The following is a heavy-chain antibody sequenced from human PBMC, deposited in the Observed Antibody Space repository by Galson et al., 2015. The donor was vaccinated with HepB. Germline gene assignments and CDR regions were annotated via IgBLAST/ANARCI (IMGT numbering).Heavy chain of an antibody. J-gene: IGHJ5*02. D-gene: IGHD6-13*01. CDR1: GFTFSSYA. CDR3: ARDGSSSWPARGGWFDP. V-gene: IGHV3-30*04. CDR2: ISYDGSNK. Sequence: SLRLSCAASGFTFSSYAMHWVRQAPGKGLEWVAVISYDGSNKYYADSVKGRFTISRDNSKNTLYLQMNSLRAEDTAVYYCARDGSSSWPARGGWFDPWDQGTLVTVSS.